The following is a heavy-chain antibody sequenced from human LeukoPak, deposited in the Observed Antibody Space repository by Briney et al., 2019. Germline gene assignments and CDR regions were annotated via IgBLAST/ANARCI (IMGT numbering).Heavy chain of an antibody. CDR3: ARVISSAWRQNDL. V-gene: IGHV4-34*01. Sequence: SETLSLTCAVYGGSFSNYYWSWIRKPPGKGLEWIGEINHSGSTNYNPSLKSRVTISVDTSKSQFSLKLSSVTAADTAVYYCARVISSAWRQNDLWGQGTLVTV. CDR2: INHSGST. J-gene: IGHJ5*02. CDR1: GGSFSNYY. D-gene: IGHD3-22*01.